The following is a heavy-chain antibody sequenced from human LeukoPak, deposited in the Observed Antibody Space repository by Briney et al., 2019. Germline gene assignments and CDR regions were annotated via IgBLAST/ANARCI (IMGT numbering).Heavy chain of an antibody. CDR3: ARESVEMATIGAFDI. J-gene: IGHJ3*02. Sequence: SETLSLTCTVSGGSISSYYWSWIRQPPGKGLEWIGYIYYSGSTNYNPSLKSRVTISVDTSKNQFSLKLSSVTAADTAVYYCARESVEMATIGAFDIWGQGTMVTVS. CDR2: IYYSGST. V-gene: IGHV4-59*01. D-gene: IGHD5-24*01. CDR1: GGSISSYY.